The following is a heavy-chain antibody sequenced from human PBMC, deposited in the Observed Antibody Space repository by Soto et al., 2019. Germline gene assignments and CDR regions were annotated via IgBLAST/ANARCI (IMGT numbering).Heavy chain of an antibody. J-gene: IGHJ4*02. CDR2: INHSGST. CDR3: ARRTVNIRTFYSGLKTHCFDY. V-gene: IGHV4-34*01. CDR1: GGSFSGHY. D-gene: IGHD6-19*01. Sequence: SETLSLTCAVYGGSFSGHYWSWIRQPQGKGLEWIGKINHSGSTNYNPSLQSRVAIAVDTSKNQFSLKLKSVTAADTAIYYCARRTVNIRTFYSGLKTHCFDYWGQGAPVTVSS.